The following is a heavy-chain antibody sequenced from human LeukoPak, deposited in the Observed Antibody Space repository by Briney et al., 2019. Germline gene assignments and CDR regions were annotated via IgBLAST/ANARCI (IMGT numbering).Heavy chain of an antibody. CDR2: INSNGSTK. CDR1: GFTFSSYE. CDR3: ARQRFRGSWYFFDH. V-gene: IGHV3-48*03. J-gene: IGHJ4*02. Sequence: GGTLRLSCAASGFTFSSYEMNWIRKAPGKGLEWVSYINSNGSTKYYADSVKGRFTITRDNAKNSLYHQMNSLRAEDTAVYYCARQRFRGSWYFFDHWGQGTVVTVSS. D-gene: IGHD6-13*01.